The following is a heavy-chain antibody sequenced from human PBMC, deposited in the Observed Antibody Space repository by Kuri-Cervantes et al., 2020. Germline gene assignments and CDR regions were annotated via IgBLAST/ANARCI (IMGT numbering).Heavy chain of an antibody. J-gene: IGHJ3*02. Sequence: GGSLRLSCAASGFTFTNYAMSWVRQAPGKGLEWVSAISGSGDKKYYADSVKGRFTISRDNAKNTLSLQMNSLRAEDTAVYYCVRSDDYGSHDAIDIWGQGTVVTVSS. CDR2: ISGSGDKK. D-gene: IGHD4-17*01. V-gene: IGHV3-23*01. CDR3: VRSDDYGSHDAIDI. CDR1: GFTFTNYA.